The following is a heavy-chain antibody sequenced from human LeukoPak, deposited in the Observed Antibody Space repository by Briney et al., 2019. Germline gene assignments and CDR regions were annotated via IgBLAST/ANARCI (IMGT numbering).Heavy chain of an antibody. Sequence: GSLRLSCVASGFSFNNYAMNWVRQAPGKGLEWIGEINHSGSTNYNPSLKSRVTISVDTSKNQFSLKLSSVTAADTAVYYCARVSGYCSSTSCQKYYYYYGMDVWGQGTTVTVSS. CDR3: ARVSGYCSSTSCQKYYYYYGMDV. CDR2: INHSGST. J-gene: IGHJ6*02. V-gene: IGHV4-34*01. D-gene: IGHD2-2*01. CDR1: GFSFNNYA.